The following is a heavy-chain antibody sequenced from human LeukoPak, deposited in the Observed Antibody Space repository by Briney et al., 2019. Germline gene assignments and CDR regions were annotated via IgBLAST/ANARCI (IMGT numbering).Heavy chain of an antibody. V-gene: IGHV3-7*03. CDR2: TKQDGSEK. Sequence: GGSLRLSCAASGFTLSRHWMSWVRQAPGKGLEWVANTKQDGSEKHYVDSVKGRFTISRDNAKNSLYLQMDSLRAEDTAVYYCAKQLGYCSDGSCYFPYWGQGTLVTVSS. CDR1: GFTLSRHW. J-gene: IGHJ4*02. D-gene: IGHD2-15*01. CDR3: AKQLGYCSDGSCYFPY.